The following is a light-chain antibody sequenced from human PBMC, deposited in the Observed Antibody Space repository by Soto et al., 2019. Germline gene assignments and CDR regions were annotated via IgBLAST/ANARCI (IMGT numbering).Light chain of an antibody. Sequence: EVGLSQSPCTLSLSTGERATLSCRAGQSFSSTYLAWYQQRPGQAPRLLIYGASSRATGIPDRFSGSASGTEFTLTVSRLEPEDFAVYYCQQYGGSPRTFGQGTKVAIK. J-gene: IGKJ1*01. CDR3: QQYGGSPRT. CDR2: GAS. CDR1: QSFSSTY. V-gene: IGKV3-20*01.